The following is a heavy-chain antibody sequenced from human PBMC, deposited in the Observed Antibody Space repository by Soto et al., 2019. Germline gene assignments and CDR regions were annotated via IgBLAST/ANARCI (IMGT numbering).Heavy chain of an antibody. Sequence: PGVSLRLSCAASGFTFSSYAMSWVRQAPGKGLEWVSAISGSGGSTYYADSVKGRFTISRDNSKNTLSLQMNSLRTEDTAIYYCAGYSSGWYGNYFEYSGQGTLVTVSS. J-gene: IGHJ4*02. D-gene: IGHD6-19*01. V-gene: IGHV3-23*01. CDR3: AGYSSGWYGNYFEY. CDR2: ISGSGGST. CDR1: GFTFSSYA.